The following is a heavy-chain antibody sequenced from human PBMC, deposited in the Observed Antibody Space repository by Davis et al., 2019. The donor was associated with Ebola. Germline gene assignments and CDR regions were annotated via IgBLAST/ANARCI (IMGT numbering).Heavy chain of an antibody. CDR2: IYSGGST. V-gene: IGHV3-66*01. Sequence: GESLKISCAASGFTVSSNYMSWVRQAPGKGLEWVSVIYSGGSTYYADSVKGRFTISRDNSKNTLYLQMNSLRAEDTAVYYCTTIVATTNQHYYYYYGMDVWGQGTTVTVSS. D-gene: IGHD5-12*01. J-gene: IGHJ6*02. CDR1: GFTVSSNY. CDR3: TTIVATTNQHYYYYYGMDV.